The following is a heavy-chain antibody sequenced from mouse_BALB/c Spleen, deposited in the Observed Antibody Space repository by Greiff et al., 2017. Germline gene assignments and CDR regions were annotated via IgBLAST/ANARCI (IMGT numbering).Heavy chain of an antibody. V-gene: IGHV2-2*02. D-gene: IGHD1-1*01. J-gene: IGHJ4*01. CDR2: IWSGGST. CDR3: ARGPSTVMDY. CDR1: GFSLTSYG. Sequence: QVQLKQSGPGLVQPSQSLSITCTVSGFSLTSYGVHWVRQSPGKGLEWLGVIWSGGSTDYNAAFISRLSISKDNSKGQVFFKMNRLQANDTAIYYCARGPSTVMDYWGQGTSVTVSS.